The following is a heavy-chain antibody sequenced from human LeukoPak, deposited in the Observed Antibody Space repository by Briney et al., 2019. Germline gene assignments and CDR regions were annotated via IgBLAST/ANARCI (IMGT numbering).Heavy chain of an antibody. D-gene: IGHD3-22*01. J-gene: IGHJ4*02. V-gene: IGHV1-24*01. CDR1: GYTLTELS. CDR3: ATHPQGYYDSSGSNTRFDY. Sequence: ASVKVSCKVSGYTLTELSMHWVRQAPGKGLEWMGGFDPEDGETIYAQKFQRRVTMTEDTSTDTAYMELSRLRSEDTAVYYCATHPQGYYDSSGSNTRFDYWGQGTLVTVSS. CDR2: FDPEDGET.